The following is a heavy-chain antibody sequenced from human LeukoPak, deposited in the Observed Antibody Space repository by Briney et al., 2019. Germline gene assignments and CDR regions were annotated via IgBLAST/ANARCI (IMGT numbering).Heavy chain of an antibody. CDR2: IVVGSGST. CDR1: GFTFATSA. CDR3: AATLSVTTGSTYYGMDV. Sequence: GASVKVSCKASGFTFATSAVQWVRQARGQRLEGIGWIVVGSGSTNCAQKFQERVTITRDMSTSTAYMALSSLRSEDTAVYYCAATLSVTTGSTYYGMDVWGQGTTVTVSS. D-gene: IGHD4-17*01. V-gene: IGHV1-58*01. J-gene: IGHJ6*02.